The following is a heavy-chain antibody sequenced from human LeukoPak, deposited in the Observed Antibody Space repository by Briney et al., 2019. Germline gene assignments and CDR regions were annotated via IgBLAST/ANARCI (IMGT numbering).Heavy chain of an antibody. CDR3: ARDFNRITMVRGVPNWFDP. J-gene: IGHJ5*02. V-gene: IGHV4-38-2*02. CDR1: GYSISNGYY. CDR2: IYHSGTT. Sequence: SETLSLTCTVSGYSISNGYYGGWIRQPPGKGLEWIGSIYHSGTTYYNPSLKSRVTMSVDTSKNQFSLKLSSVTAADTAVYYCARDFNRITMVRGVPNWFDPWGQGTLVTVSS. D-gene: IGHD3-10*01.